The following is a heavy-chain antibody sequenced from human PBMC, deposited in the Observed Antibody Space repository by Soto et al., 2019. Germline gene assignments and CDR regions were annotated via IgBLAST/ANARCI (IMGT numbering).Heavy chain of an antibody. CDR2: ISVYNGHT. CDR3: ARDQGTYGTSSHY. V-gene: IGHV1-18*01. J-gene: IGHJ4*02. D-gene: IGHD3-16*01. Sequence: ASVKVSCKASGYIFTSYGIHWVRQAPGQGLEWMGWISVYNGHTKYAHKFQDRVTMSTDTSASTAYMEVRSLRSDDTAVYYCARDQGTYGTSSHYWGQGTLVTVSS. CDR1: GYIFTSYG.